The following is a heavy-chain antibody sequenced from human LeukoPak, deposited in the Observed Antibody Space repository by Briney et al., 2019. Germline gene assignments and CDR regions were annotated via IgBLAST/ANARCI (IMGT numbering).Heavy chain of an antibody. J-gene: IGHJ6*04. Sequence: GGSLRPSCVGSGFTFSSYSMTWVRQAPGKGLEWVSSISTSSSYIYYADSMKGRFTISRDNAKNSLYLQMNSLRAEDTAVYYCAELGITMIGGVWGKGTTVTISS. CDR1: GFTFSSYS. CDR2: ISTSSSYI. D-gene: IGHD3-10*02. CDR3: AELGITMIGGV. V-gene: IGHV3-21*01.